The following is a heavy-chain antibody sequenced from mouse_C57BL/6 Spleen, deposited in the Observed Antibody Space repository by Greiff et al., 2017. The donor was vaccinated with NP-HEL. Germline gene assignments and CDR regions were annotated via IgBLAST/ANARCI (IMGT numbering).Heavy chain of an antibody. J-gene: IGHJ4*01. CDR1: GYTFTSYW. Sequence: VQLQQPGAELVKPGASVKLSCKASGYTFTSYWMHWVKQRPGQGLEWIGMIHPNSGSTNYNEKFKRKATLTVDKSSSTAYMQLSSLTSEDSAVYYCARYYGSSYGYAMDYWGQGTSVTVSS. V-gene: IGHV1-64*01. CDR3: ARYYGSSYGYAMDY. D-gene: IGHD1-1*01. CDR2: IHPNSGST.